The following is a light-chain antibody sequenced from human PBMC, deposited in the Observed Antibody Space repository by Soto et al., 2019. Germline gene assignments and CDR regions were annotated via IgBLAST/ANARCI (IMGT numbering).Light chain of an antibody. Sequence: QSVLTQPPSVSAAPGHKVTISCSGSSSNLGCNSVSCYKQLTGTAPTLLIYDDNKRPSGIPDRFSGSKSGTSATLGITGFQTGDEADYYCGSWDSSLSAYVFGTGTKV. CDR1: SSNLGCNS. CDR2: DDN. CDR3: GSWDSSLSAYV. J-gene: IGLJ1*01. V-gene: IGLV1-51*01.